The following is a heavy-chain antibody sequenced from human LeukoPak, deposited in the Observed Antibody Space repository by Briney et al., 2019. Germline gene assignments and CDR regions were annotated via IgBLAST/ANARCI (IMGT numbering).Heavy chain of an antibody. CDR2: INTNTGNP. V-gene: IGHV7-4-1*02. J-gene: IGHJ4*02. Sequence: ASVKVSCKASGYTFTSYAMNWVRQAPGQGLEWMGWINTNTGNPTYAQGFTGRFVFSSDTSVSTAYLQISSLKAEDTAVYYCAREGGCSSTSCYEAFDYWGQGTLVTVSS. CDR1: GYTFTSYA. D-gene: IGHD2-2*01. CDR3: AREGGCSSTSCYEAFDY.